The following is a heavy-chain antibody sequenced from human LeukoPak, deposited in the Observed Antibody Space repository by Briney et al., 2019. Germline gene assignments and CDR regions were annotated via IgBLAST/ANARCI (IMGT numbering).Heavy chain of an antibody. J-gene: IGHJ5*02. D-gene: IGHD2-21*01. CDR3: AKDGGPYVAIDNNWFDP. CDR1: GFIFNLYA. CDR2: ISGYGDDT. Sequence: RPGGSLRLSCAASGFIFNLYAMSWVRQAPGRGLEWVSSISGYGDDTYYADSVKGRFTLSRDNSKGILYLQMFSLRAEDTAVHSCAKDGGPYVAIDNNWFDPCGQGTLVTVSS. V-gene: IGHV3-23*01.